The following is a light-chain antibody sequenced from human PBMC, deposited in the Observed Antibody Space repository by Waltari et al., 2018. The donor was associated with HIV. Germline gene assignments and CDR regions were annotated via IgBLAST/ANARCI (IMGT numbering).Light chain of an antibody. CDR3: SSYSSTGTLVL. J-gene: IGLJ2*01. CDR2: EAK. Sequence: QSALTQPASVSGSPGQSITISCNGTSSDIGTSDYVSWYQHFPGKAPRLIVYEAKKRPSGTSNPFSGSKTDKTSSLTISGLQVEDEAIYYCSSYSSTGTLVLFGEGTHLTVV. V-gene: IGLV2-14*01. CDR1: SSDIGTSDY.